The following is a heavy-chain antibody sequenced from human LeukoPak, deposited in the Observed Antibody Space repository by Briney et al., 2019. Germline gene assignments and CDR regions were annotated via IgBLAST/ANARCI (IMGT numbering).Heavy chain of an antibody. Sequence: GGSLRLSCAASGFTFSRYSIPWVRQAPGKGLEWVSSISSTSSYIHYVDSVRGRFTSSRDNAKNLVHLQMNSLRAEDTAVYYCARIGPEWELPRTEYFQHWGQGSLVSVSS. CDR1: GFTFSRYS. CDR3: ARIGPEWELPRTEYFQH. V-gene: IGHV3-21*01. CDR2: ISSTSSYI. J-gene: IGHJ1*01. D-gene: IGHD1-26*01.